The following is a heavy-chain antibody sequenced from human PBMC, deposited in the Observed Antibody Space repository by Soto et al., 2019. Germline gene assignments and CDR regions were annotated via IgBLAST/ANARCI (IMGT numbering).Heavy chain of an antibody. CDR1: GFTFSSYG. Sequence: GGSLRLSCAASGFTFSSYGMHWVRQAPGKGLEWVAVIWYDGSNKYYADSVKGRFTISRDNSKNTLYLQMNSLRAEDTAVYYCARETIAVAGTCDYWGQGTLVTVSS. D-gene: IGHD6-19*01. CDR2: IWYDGSNK. J-gene: IGHJ4*02. CDR3: ARETIAVAGTCDY. V-gene: IGHV3-33*01.